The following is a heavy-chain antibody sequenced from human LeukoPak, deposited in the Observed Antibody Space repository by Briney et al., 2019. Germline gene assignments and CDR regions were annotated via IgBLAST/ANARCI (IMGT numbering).Heavy chain of an antibody. J-gene: IGHJ4*02. D-gene: IGHD3-10*01. Sequence: PGGSLRLSCAASGFTFSNCAMNWVRQAPGKGLEWVSVISGSGGTTYYADSVKGRFTISRDNFKNTLYLQMSSLRAEDTAVYYCAKKYDSGTYSLFDYWGQGTLVTVSS. V-gene: IGHV3-23*01. CDR1: GFTFSNCA. CDR3: AKKYDSGTYSLFDY. CDR2: ISGSGGTT.